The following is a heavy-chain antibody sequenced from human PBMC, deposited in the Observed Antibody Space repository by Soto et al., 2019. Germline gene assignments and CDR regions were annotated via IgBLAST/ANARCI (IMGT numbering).Heavy chain of an antibody. J-gene: IGHJ6*02. CDR3: ARASTIVLVPAAILKANYYYYGMDV. D-gene: IGHD2-2*01. CDR1: GGTFSSYA. CDR2: IIPIFGTA. V-gene: IGHV1-69*12. Sequence: QVQLVQSGAEVKKPGSSVKVSCKASGGTFSSYAISWVRQAPGQGLEWMGGIIPIFGTANYAQKFQGRVTITADEATSTAYSELSSLRSEDTAVYYCARASTIVLVPAAILKANYYYYGMDVWGQGTTVTVSS.